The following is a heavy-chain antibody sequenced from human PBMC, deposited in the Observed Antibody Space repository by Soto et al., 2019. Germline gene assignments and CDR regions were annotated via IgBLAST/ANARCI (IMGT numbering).Heavy chain of an antibody. CDR3: TTDDYSNYAYYYYGMDV. D-gene: IGHD4-4*01. CDR1: GFTFSNAW. CDR2: IKSKTDGGTT. V-gene: IGHV3-15*01. J-gene: IGHJ6*02. Sequence: GGSLRLSCAASGFTFSNAWMSWVRQAPGKGLEWVGRIKSKTDGGTTDYAAPVKGRFTISRDDSKNTLYLQMNSLKTDDTAVYYWTTDDYSNYAYYYYGMDVWGQGTTVTVSS.